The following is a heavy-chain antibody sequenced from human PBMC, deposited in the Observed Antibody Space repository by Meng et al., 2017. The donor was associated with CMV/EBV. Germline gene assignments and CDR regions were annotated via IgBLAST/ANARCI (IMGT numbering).Heavy chain of an antibody. J-gene: IGHJ6*02. CDR1: GYTFTSYD. Sequence: ASVKVSCKASGYTFTSYDINWVRQATGQGLEWMGWMNPNSGNTGYAQKFQGRVTMTRNTSISTAYMELSSLRSEDTAVYYCARGDAGPNCSSTSCYRYYGMDVWGQGTTVTVSS. CDR2: MNPNSGNT. D-gene: IGHD2-2*01. V-gene: IGHV1-8*01. CDR3: ARGDAGPNCSSTSCYRYYGMDV.